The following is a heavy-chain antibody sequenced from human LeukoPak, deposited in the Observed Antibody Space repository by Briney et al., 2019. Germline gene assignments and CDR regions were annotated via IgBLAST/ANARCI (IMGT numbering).Heavy chain of an antibody. D-gene: IGHD5-24*01. Sequence: GASVKVSCKASGYTFTSYAMHWVRQAPGQRLEWMGWINAGNGNTKYSQKFQGRVTITRDTSASTAYMELSSLRSEDTAVYYCARDTPVEMATISYYYYGMDVWGQGTTVTVSS. CDR2: INAGNGNT. CDR1: GYTFTSYA. V-gene: IGHV1-3*01. J-gene: IGHJ6*02. CDR3: ARDTPVEMATISYYYYGMDV.